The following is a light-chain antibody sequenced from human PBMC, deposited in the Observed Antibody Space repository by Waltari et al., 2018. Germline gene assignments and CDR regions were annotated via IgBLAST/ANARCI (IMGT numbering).Light chain of an antibody. J-gene: IGKJ1*01. CDR3: QQYNNWPPWT. CDR1: QTVSSN. V-gene: IGKV3-15*01. Sequence: PGERATLSCRASQTVSSNLAWYQQKPGQATRLLIYGASTRAAGIPARFSGSGSGTQFTLTINSLQSEDFAVYYCQQYNNWPPWTFGQGTKVEIK. CDR2: GAS.